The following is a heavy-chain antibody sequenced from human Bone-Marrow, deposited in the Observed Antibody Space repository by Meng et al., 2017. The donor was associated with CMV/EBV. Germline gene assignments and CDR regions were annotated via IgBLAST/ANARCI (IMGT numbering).Heavy chain of an antibody. CDR1: GGSISSYY. V-gene: IGHV4-59*08. J-gene: IGHJ4*02. CDR2: IYYSGST. Sequence: GSLRLSCTVSGGSISSYYWSWIRQPPGKGLEWIGYIYYSGSTNYNPSLKSRVTISVDTSKNQFSLKLSSVTAADTAVYYCASDYCSSTSCYERGWSDYWGQGTLVTVSS. CDR3: ASDYCSSTSCYERGWSDY. D-gene: IGHD2-2*01.